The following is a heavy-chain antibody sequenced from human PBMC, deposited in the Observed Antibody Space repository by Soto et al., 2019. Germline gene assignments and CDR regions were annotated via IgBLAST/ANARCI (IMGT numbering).Heavy chain of an antibody. Sequence: QVQLVESGGGVVQPGRSLRLSCAASAFTFSSYAMHWVRQAPGKGLEWVALISYDGSSKYYADSVKGRFTVSRDNSKNTLYLQMNNLRAEDSAVYFCARDWGRPAAPAFFDSWGQGTLVTVSS. D-gene: IGHD3-16*01. CDR2: ISYDGSSK. CDR3: ARDWGRPAAPAFFDS. J-gene: IGHJ4*02. CDR1: AFTFSSYA. V-gene: IGHV3-30-3*01.